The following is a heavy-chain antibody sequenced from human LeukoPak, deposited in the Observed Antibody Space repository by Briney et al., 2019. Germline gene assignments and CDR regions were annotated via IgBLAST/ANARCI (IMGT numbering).Heavy chain of an antibody. D-gene: IGHD3-22*01. CDR3: ARSYDSSGYPPYYFDY. CDR2: IYYSGST. J-gene: IGHJ4*02. V-gene: IGHV4-31*03. CDR1: GGSISDAAYY. Sequence: SQTLSLTCTVSGGSISDAAYYWSWIRQHPGEGLKWIGYIYYSGSTSYNPSLKSRVTISADTSKNQFSLKLTSVTAADTAVYYCARSYDSSGYPPYYFDYWGQGTLVTVSS.